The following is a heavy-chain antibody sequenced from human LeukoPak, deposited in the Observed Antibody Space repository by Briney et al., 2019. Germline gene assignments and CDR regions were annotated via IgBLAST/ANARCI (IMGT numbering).Heavy chain of an antibody. J-gene: IGHJ6*02. V-gene: IGHV3-53*04. CDR2: IYSGDSGVST. CDR3: ARSAARLRYYYAMDG. D-gene: IGHD6-6*01. CDR1: GFSVSNNY. Sequence: GGSLRLSCAASGFSVSNNYMSWVRQAPGKGLEWVSVIYSGDSGVSTYYADPVKGRFTISRHNSKNTLYLQMSSLRAEDTAVYFCARSAARLRYYYAMDGGGQGTTVTV.